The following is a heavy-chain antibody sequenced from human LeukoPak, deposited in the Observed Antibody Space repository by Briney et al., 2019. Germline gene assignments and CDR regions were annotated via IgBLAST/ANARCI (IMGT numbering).Heavy chain of an antibody. CDR3: ARVRSVGGNPHAFNI. V-gene: IGHV3-21*01. Sequence: GGSLRLSCAASGLALNAYSLTWVRQAPGKGLEWVSSISSTSAYIHYAESVKGRFSISRDNIDNVVYLQMNSLRVEDTALYYCARVRSVGGNPHAFNIWGEGTMVTVSS. CDR1: GLALNAYS. J-gene: IGHJ3*02. CDR2: ISSTSAYI. D-gene: IGHD4-23*01.